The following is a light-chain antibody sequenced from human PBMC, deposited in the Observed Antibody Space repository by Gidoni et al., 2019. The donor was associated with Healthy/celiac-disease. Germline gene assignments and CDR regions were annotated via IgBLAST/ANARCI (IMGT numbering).Light chain of an antibody. V-gene: IGLV3-1*01. J-gene: IGLJ2*01. CDR3: QAWDSRTVV. CDR1: KLGDKY. CDR2: QDS. Sequence: SYELTQPPSVSVSPGQTASITCSGDKLGDKYACWYQQKPGQSPVLVIYQDSKRPSGIPERFSGSNSGKTATLTISGTQAMDEADYYGQAWDSRTVVFGGGTKLTVL.